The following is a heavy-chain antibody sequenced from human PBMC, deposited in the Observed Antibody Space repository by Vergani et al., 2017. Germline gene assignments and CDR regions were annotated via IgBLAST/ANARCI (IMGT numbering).Heavy chain of an antibody. CDR1: GYTFTSYD. CDR3: ARAEITGTTFAAFDI. Sequence: QVQLVQSGAEVKKPGASVKVSCKASGYTFTSYDINWVRQAPGQGLEWMGWISAYNGNTNYAQKLQGRVTMTTDTSTSTAYMELRSLRSDDTAVYYCARAEITGTTFAAFDIWGQGTMVTVSS. CDR2: ISAYNGNT. V-gene: IGHV1-18*01. J-gene: IGHJ3*02. D-gene: IGHD1-7*01.